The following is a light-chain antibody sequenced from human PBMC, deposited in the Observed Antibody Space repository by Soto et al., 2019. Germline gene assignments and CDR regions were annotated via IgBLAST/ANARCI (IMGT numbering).Light chain of an antibody. CDR3: SSYTSSSTDL. CDR2: DVS. V-gene: IGLV2-14*01. Sequence: QSALTQPASVSGSPGQSITISCTGTSSDVGGYNYVSWYQQHPGKAPNLMIYDVSNRPSGVSNRFSGSKSGNTASLTISGLQAEDEADYYCSSYTSSSTDLFGTGTKVTVL. CDR1: SSDVGGYNY. J-gene: IGLJ1*01.